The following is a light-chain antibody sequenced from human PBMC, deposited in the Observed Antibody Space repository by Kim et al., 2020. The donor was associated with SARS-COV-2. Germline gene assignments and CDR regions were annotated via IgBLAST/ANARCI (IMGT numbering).Light chain of an antibody. V-gene: IGLV1-40*01. CDR2: GNT. CDR3: QSYDSSLSASV. J-gene: IGLJ3*02. CDR1: STNIGANYD. Sequence: QRFTISCTGSSTNIGANYDVHWYQQLPGTAPKLLIHGNTNRPSGVPDRFSGSKSGTSASLAITGLQAEDEADYYCQSYDSSLSASVFGGGTQLTVL.